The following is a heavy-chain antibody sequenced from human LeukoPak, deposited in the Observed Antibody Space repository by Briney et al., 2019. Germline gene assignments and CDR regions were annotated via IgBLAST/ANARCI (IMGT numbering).Heavy chain of an antibody. Sequence: SETLSLTCSVSGDYITGYYWSWLRQPPGKGLEYIGYMYYSGSGSTNYNPSLKSRVTISVDTSKNQVSLKLSSVTAADTAVYYCARVRRGGWAPSFDYWGQGILVTVSS. D-gene: IGHD6-19*01. CDR3: ARVRRGGWAPSFDY. J-gene: IGHJ4*02. CDR1: GDYITGYY. CDR2: MYYSGSGST. V-gene: IGHV4-59*01.